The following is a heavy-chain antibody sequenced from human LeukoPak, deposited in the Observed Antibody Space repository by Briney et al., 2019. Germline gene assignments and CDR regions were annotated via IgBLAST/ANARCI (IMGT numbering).Heavy chain of an antibody. CDR2: ISGSDDFT. CDR3: TRGVYCSGGSCSLDY. CDR1: GFTFDNYA. V-gene: IGHV3-23*01. Sequence: GGSLRLSCAASGFTFDNYAMSWVRQAPGKGLEWVSTISGSDDFTYYADSVKGRFTISRDNSRNTLSLQISSLRAEDTALYYCTRGVYCSGGSCSLDYWGQGTLVTVSS. J-gene: IGHJ4*02. D-gene: IGHD2-15*01.